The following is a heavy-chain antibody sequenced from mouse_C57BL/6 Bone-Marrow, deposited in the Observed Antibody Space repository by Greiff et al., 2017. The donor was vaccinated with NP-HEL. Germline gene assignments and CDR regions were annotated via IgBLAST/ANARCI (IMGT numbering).Heavy chain of an antibody. J-gene: IGHJ4*01. CDR1: GYTFPSYW. CDR3: ERSITTVVARNYAMDY. CDR2: IYPSDSET. V-gene: IGHV1-61*01. Sequence: QVQLQQPGAELVRPGSSVKLSCKASGYTFPSYWMDWVKQRPGQGLEWIGNIYPSDSETHYNQKFKDKATLTVDNSSSTAYMQLSSLTSEDSAVYYCERSITTVVARNYAMDYWGQGTSVTVTS. D-gene: IGHD1-1*01.